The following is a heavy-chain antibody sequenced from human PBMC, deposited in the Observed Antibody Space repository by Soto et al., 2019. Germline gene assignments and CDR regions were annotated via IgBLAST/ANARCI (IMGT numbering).Heavy chain of an antibody. V-gene: IGHV4-59*08. Sequence: KTSETLSLTCTVSGGSISSYYWSWIRQPPGKGLEWIGYIYYSGSTNYNPSLKSRVTISVDTSKNQFSLKLSSVTAADTAVYYCARLLPTNTYYYGSGSSNYFDYWGQGTLVTVSS. CDR2: IYYSGST. J-gene: IGHJ4*02. D-gene: IGHD3-10*01. CDR3: ARLLPTNTYYYGSGSSNYFDY. CDR1: GGSISSYY.